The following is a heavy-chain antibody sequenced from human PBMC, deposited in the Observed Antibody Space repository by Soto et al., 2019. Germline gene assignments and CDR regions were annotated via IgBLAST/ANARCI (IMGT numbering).Heavy chain of an antibody. CDR1: GFTFSSYW. D-gene: IGHD6-13*01. V-gene: IGHV3-7*01. Sequence: EVQLVESGGGLVQPGGSLRLSCVDSGFTFSSYWMSWVRQAPVKGLEWVGNIKQDGSEEYYVDSVKGRFTISRDNAKNSMYLQMNSLRAEDTAVYYCARIAASGRGWDVWGQGTTVVVSS. J-gene: IGHJ6*02. CDR2: IKQDGSEE. CDR3: ARIAASGRGWDV.